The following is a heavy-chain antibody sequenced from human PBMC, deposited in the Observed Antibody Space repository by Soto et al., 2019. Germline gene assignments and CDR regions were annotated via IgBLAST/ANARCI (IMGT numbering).Heavy chain of an antibody. J-gene: IGHJ6*02. CDR1: GYTFTSYG. CDR2: ISAYNGNT. V-gene: IGHV1-18*01. CDR3: ASDNYGDYTINDDLYGMDF. D-gene: IGHD2-21*02. Sequence: ASVKVSCKASGYTFTSYGISWVRQAPGQGLEWMGWISAYNGNTNYAQNLQGRVTMTTDTSTSTAYMELRSLRSDDTAVYYCASDNYGDYTINDDLYGMDFWGQGTTVTVSS.